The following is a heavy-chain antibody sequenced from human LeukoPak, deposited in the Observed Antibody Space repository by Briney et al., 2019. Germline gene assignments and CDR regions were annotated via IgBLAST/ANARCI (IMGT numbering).Heavy chain of an antibody. J-gene: IGHJ4*02. V-gene: IGHV3-7*01. CDR3: ARGSLVHYYGSGSYRNRAGFDY. Sequence: GGSLRLSCAASGFTFSNSWMTWVRQAPKKGLEWVASINEDGGEIHYVDSVKGRFTISRDNAKNSLYLQMNSLRAEDTAVYYCARGSLVHYYGSGSYRNRAGFDYWGQGTLVTVSP. CDR2: INEDGGEI. CDR1: GFTFSNSW. D-gene: IGHD3-10*01.